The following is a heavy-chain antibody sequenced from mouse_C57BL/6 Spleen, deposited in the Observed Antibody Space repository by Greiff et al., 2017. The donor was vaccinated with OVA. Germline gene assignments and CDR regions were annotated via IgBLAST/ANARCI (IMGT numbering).Heavy chain of an antibody. V-gene: IGHV5-4*01. J-gene: IGHJ2*01. CDR2: ISDGGSYT. D-gene: IGHD1-1*01. CDR1: GFTFSGYA. CDR3: ARSGSLYSARYFDY. Sequence: DVQLVESGGGLVKPGGSLKLSCAASGFTFSGYAMSWVRQTPEKRLEWVATISDGGSYTYYPDNVKGRFTISRDNAKNNLYLQMSHLKSEDTAMYYCARSGSLYSARYFDYWGQGTTLTVSS.